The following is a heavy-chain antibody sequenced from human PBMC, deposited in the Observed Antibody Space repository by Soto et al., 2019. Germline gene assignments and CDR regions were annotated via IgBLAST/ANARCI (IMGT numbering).Heavy chain of an antibody. CDR3: ARDLAPRKVATHGMDVWGQGTTVTVSSGKSWGASVKVSCKASGNPHYYYYYGMDV. J-gene: IGHJ6*02. CDR2: IWYDGSNK. Sequence: PGGSLRLSCAASGFTFSSYGMHWVRQAPGKGLEWVAVIWYDGSNKYYADSVKGRFTISRDNSKNTLYLQMNSLRAEDTAVCYCARDLAPRKVATHGMDVWGQGTTVTVSSGKSWGASVKVSCKASGNPHYYYYYGMDVWGQGTTVTVSS. CDR1: GFTFSSYG. D-gene: IGHD3-16*01. V-gene: IGHV3-33*01.